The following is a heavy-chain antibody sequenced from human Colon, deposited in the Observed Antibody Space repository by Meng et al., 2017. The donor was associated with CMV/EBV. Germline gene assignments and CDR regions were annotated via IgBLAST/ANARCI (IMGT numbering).Heavy chain of an antibody. Sequence: SGTLSLTGGVSGASISSSNWWSWVRQPPGKGLEWIGEIYQSGSTDYNPSLKSRVTISVDKSKNQFSLQPSSVTAADTAVYYCASSQVDSNYGIDYWGQGTLVTVSS. J-gene: IGHJ4*02. CDR1: GASISSSNW. V-gene: IGHV4-4*02. CDR3: ASSQVDSNYGIDY. D-gene: IGHD4-11*01. CDR2: IYQSGST.